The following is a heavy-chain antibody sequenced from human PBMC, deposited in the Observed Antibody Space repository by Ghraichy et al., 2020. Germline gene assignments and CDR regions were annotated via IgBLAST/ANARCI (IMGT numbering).Heavy chain of an antibody. V-gene: IGHV4-38-2*02. CDR3: AREWSGWYVY. CDR1: GYSISSGYY. D-gene: IGHD6-19*01. Sequence: SETLSLTCTVSGYSISSGYYWGWIRQPPGKGLEWIGSIYHSGSTYYNPSLKSRVTISVDTSKNQFSLKLSSGTTADTAVYYCAREWSGWYVYWGQGTLVTVSS. CDR2: IYHSGST. J-gene: IGHJ4*02.